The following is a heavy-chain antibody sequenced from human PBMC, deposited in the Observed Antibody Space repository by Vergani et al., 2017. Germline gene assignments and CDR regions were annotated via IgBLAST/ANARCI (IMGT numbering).Heavy chain of an antibody. CDR2: IRYDGTKR. CDR1: GFTFRIYG. J-gene: IGHJ4*02. CDR3: AKDRLKRAGSYYEGDFDY. D-gene: IGHD3-10*01. V-gene: IGHV3-30*02. Sequence: LVESGGGLVQPGGSLRLSCIASGFTFRIYGMHWVRQAPGKGLEWVAFIRYDGTKRFYGDSVKGRFTISRDNSKKTVYLQMNSLRADDTAIYYCAKDRLKRAGSYYEGDFDYWGQGTLVTVSS.